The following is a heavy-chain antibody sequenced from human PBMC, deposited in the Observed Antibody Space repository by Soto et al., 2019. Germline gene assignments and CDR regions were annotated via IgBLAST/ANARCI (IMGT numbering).Heavy chain of an antibody. D-gene: IGHD2-21*01. CDR1: GGTFSTYS. Sequence: QVQLVQSGAEVKKPGSSVKVSCKDSGGTFSTYSMFWVRQAPGQGLEWMGRIIPMLGVRNYAQRFQDRVTIIADRSTATVHMELSSLRSEDTALYYCTIGSWSGEVFDIWGQGTMVTVSS. CDR2: IIPMLGVR. J-gene: IGHJ3*02. V-gene: IGHV1-69*02. CDR3: TIGSWSGEVFDI.